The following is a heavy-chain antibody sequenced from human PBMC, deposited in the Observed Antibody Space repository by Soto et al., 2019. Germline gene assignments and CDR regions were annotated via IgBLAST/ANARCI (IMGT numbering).Heavy chain of an antibody. Sequence: QVQLVQSGAEVKKPGASVKVSCKASGYTFTSYGISWVRQAPGQGLEWMGWISAYNGNTNYAQKLQGRVTMTTDTSTSTAYMELRSLRSDDPAVYYFARDTLDSSGWGGGNWFDPWGQGTLVTVSS. V-gene: IGHV1-18*04. D-gene: IGHD6-19*01. CDR3: ARDTLDSSGWGGGNWFDP. CDR1: GYTFTSYG. J-gene: IGHJ5*02. CDR2: ISAYNGNT.